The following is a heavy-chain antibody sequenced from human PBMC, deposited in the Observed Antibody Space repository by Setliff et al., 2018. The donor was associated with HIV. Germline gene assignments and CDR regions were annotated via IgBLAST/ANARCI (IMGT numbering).Heavy chain of an antibody. V-gene: IGHV1-46*01. J-gene: IGHJ4*02. CDR2: IGPSGSST. CDR1: GFTFTTYY. D-gene: IGHD6-6*01. CDR3: ARDHIAARSVDY. Sequence: ASVKVSCKASGFTFTTYYMHWIRQAPGQGLEWMGLIGPSGSSTTYAQNFQGRVTMSRDTSTNTVYMELSSLRSEDTAVYYCARDHIAARSVDYWGQGTLVTVSS.